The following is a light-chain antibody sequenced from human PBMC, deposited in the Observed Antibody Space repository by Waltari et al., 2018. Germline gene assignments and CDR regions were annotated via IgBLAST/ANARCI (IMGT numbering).Light chain of an antibody. CDR2: DDN. CDR3: CSYAGSYTWV. Sequence: QSALTQPASVSGSPGQSITISCTGTSSDGGNYNLVSWYQQYPGKAPKVMIYDDNRRSSGVSDRFYGSQYGNTASLTISGVQAEDEADYYCCSYAGSYTWVFGGGTKLTVL. V-gene: IGLV2-23*01. CDR1: SSDGGNYNL. J-gene: IGLJ3*02.